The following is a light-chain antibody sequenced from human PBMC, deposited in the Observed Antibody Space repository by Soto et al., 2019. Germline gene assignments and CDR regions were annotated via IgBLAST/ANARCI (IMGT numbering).Light chain of an antibody. Sequence: QSALTQPASVSGSPGQSITISCTGTSSDVGGYNYVSWYQQHPGKAPKLMIYDVSNRPSGVSNRFSGSKSGNTASLTISCLQAEDEADYYCSSYTSSSTLLYVFGTGTKLTVL. CDR1: SSDVGGYNY. J-gene: IGLJ1*01. CDR3: SSYTSSSTLLYV. V-gene: IGLV2-14*01. CDR2: DVS.